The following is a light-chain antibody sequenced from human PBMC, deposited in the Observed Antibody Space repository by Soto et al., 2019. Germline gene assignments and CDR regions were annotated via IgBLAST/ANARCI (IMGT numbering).Light chain of an antibody. CDR3: QQSYSTTWT. CDR2: AAS. Sequence: DIQMTQSPSTLSASVGDRVTITCRASESIRTWLAWYQHKPGKAPKLLIYAASSLQSGVPSRFSGSGSETDFTLTISSLQPEDFATYSCQQSYSTTWTFGQGTKVDIK. V-gene: IGKV1-39*01. CDR1: ESIRTW. J-gene: IGKJ1*01.